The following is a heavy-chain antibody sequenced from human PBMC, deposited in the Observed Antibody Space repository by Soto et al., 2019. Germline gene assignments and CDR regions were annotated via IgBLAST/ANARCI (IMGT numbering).Heavy chain of an antibody. CDR1: GCTFSSYW. CDR3: ARDNWNSY. J-gene: IGHJ4*01. Sequence: GGSLRLCCAASGCTFSSYWMHWVRQAPGKGLMWVSRIHNDGSTTRYADSVKGRFTISRDNAKNTLYLQMSSLRVEDTAVYYCARDNWNSYWGQGT. V-gene: IGHV3-74*01. CDR2: IHNDGSTT. D-gene: IGHD1-7*01.